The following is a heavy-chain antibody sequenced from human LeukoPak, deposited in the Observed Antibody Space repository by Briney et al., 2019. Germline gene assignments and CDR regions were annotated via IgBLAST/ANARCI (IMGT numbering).Heavy chain of an antibody. V-gene: IGHV1-24*01. CDR2: FDPEDGET. Sequence: ASVKVSCKVSGFTLTELSMHWVRQAPGKGLEWMGGFDPEDGETIYAQKFQGRVTMTEDTSTDTAYMELSSLRSEDTAVYYRATDLLKRGSPGRETSFDYWGQGTLVTVSS. CDR3: ATDLLKRGSPGRETSFDY. D-gene: IGHD1-26*01. CDR1: GFTLTELS. J-gene: IGHJ4*02.